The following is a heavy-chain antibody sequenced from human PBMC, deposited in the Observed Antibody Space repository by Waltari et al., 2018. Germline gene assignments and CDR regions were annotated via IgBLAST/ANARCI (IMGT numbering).Heavy chain of an antibody. Sequence: QGQLEQSGAEVNKPGASVKVPCKALGYTLTKYFIHWVRQAPGQGLEWMGRVNCSSGGINYAPKFKGRVSMTRDTSINTAYMELSGLTTNDTAVYYCSNPDGFWGQGTMVTVSS. J-gene: IGHJ4*03. V-gene: IGHV1-2*06. CDR2: VNCSSGGI. CDR3: SNPDGF. CDR1: GYTLTKYF. D-gene: IGHD4-17*01.